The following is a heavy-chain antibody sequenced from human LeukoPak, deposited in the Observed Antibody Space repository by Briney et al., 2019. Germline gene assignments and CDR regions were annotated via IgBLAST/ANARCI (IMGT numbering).Heavy chain of an antibody. V-gene: IGHV3-23*01. J-gene: IGHJ5*02. CDR3: ARASGRGYDSQGYNWFDP. CDR2: ISGSGGST. CDR1: GFPFSSYA. Sequence: PGGSLRLSCAVSGFPFSSYAMSWVRQAPGKGLEWVSAISGSGGSTYYADSVKGRFTISRDNAKNTLYLQMNSLRVEDTAVYYCARASGRGYDSQGYNWFDPWGQGTPVTVSS. D-gene: IGHD5-12*01.